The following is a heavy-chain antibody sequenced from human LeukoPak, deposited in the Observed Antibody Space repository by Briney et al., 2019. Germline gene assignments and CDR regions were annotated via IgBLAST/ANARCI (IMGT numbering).Heavy chain of an antibody. CDR2: ISAYNGNT. V-gene: IGHV1-18*01. CDR1: GYTFTSYG. Sequence: ASVKVSCKASGYTFTSYGISWVRQASGQGLEGMGWISAYNGNTNYAQKLQGRVTMTTDTSTSTAYMELRSLRSDDTAVYYCARDPYYDSSGYYSYWGQGTLVTVSS. D-gene: IGHD3-22*01. CDR3: ARDPYYDSSGYYSY. J-gene: IGHJ4*02.